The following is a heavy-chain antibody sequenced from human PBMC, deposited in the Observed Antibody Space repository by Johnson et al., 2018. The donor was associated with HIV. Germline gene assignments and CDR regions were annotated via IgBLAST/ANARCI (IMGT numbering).Heavy chain of an antibody. CDR3: ASTIFGVAWHAVDI. CDR1: GFTFSSYA. Sequence: QVQLVESGGDVVQPGRSLRLSCAASGFTFSSYAMHWVRQAPGKGLEWVAVISYDGSNKYYADSVKGRFTISRDNSKNTLYLKMNSLRAEDTAVYYCASTIFGVAWHAVDIWSQGTMVNVSS. V-gene: IGHV3-30*04. J-gene: IGHJ3*02. D-gene: IGHD3-3*01. CDR2: ISYDGSNK.